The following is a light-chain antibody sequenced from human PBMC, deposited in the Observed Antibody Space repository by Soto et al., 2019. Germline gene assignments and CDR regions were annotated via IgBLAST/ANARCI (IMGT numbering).Light chain of an antibody. J-gene: IGKJ2*01. Sequence: EIVLTQSPVTMSLSPGESATLSCRASQSVSSSQVAWYQQKPGQAPRLLIYGASSRATGIADRFSGVGSETDFTLTINRLEPEEFAVYYCQQYATSPHSFGQGTKREIK. CDR2: GAS. CDR1: QSVSSSQ. CDR3: QQYATSPHS. V-gene: IGKV3-20*01.